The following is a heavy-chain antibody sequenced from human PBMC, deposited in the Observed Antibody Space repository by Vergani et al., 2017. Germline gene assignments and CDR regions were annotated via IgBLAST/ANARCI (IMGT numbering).Heavy chain of an antibody. CDR1: GFTFDDHG. D-gene: IGHD6-13*01. J-gene: IGHJ2*01. CDR3: VKDIAASGNYWYFDL. V-gene: IGHV3-20*04. CDR2: INWNGGER. Sequence: EVKLEESGGGVVRPGGSLRLSCAASGFTFDDHGMGWVRQVPGKGLEWVSSINWNGGERSYVDSVKGRFTISRDNAKKSLYLQMNSLRAEDTALYYCVKDIAASGNYWYFDLWGRGTLVTVSS.